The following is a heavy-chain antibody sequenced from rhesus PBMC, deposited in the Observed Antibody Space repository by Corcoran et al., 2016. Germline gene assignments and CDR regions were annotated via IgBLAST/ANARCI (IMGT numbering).Heavy chain of an antibody. CDR2: ISYTGGST. Sequence: EVQLVESGGGLAKPGGSLRLSCAASGFSFSDYYMYWVRQAPGKGLEWVSGISYTGGSTTYADSVKGRFTLSRENAKNTLYLQMDSLRAEDTAVYYCARVRVQFGYNSLDVWGRGVLVTVSS. D-gene: IGHD5-24*01. J-gene: IGHJ5-2*02. CDR1: GFSFSDYY. V-gene: IGHV3S18*01. CDR3: ARVRVQFGYNSLDV.